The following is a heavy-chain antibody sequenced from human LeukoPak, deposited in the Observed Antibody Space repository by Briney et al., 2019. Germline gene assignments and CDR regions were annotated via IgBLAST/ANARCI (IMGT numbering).Heavy chain of an antibody. V-gene: IGHV3-11*01. Sequence: GGSLRLSCAASGFTFSDYYMTWIRQAPGKGLEWVSYISSSGSTIYYADSVKGRFTISRDNAKNSLYLQMNSLRAEDTAVYYCARGRVRAAGHTTYYYYYYMDVWGKGTTVTVSS. D-gene: IGHD1-1*01. CDR2: ISSSGSTI. CDR3: ARGRVRAAGHTTYYYYYYMDV. CDR1: GFTFSDYY. J-gene: IGHJ6*03.